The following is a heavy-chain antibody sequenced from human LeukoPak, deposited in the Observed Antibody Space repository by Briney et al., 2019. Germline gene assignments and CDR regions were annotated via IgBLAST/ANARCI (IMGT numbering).Heavy chain of an antibody. CDR2: IIPIFGTA. J-gene: IGHJ4*02. V-gene: IGHV1-69*05. CDR1: GGTFSSYA. Sequence: ASVEVSCKASGGTFSSYAISWVRQAPGQGLEWMGRIIPIFGTANYAQKFQGRVTITTDESTSTAYMELSSLRSEDTAVYYCARGPSTMVVTLWGQGTLVTVSS. D-gene: IGHD4-23*01. CDR3: ARGPSTMVVTL.